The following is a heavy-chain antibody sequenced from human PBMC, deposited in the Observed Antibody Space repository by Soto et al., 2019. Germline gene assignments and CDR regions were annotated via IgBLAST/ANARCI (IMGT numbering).Heavy chain of an antibody. CDR2: IIPIFGTA. CDR1: GYIFTSYY. CDR3: ARTGGDYLPATDYYGMDV. Sequence: ASVKVSCKASGYIFTSYYIHWVRQAPGQGLEWMGGIIPIFGTANYAQKFQGRVTITADESTSTAYMELSSLRSEDTAVYYCARTGGDYLPATDYYGMDVWGQGTTVTVSS. J-gene: IGHJ6*02. D-gene: IGHD4-17*01. V-gene: IGHV1-69*13.